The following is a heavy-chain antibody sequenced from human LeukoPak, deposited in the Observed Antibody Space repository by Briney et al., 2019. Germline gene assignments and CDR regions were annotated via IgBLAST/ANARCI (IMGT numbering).Heavy chain of an antibody. CDR2: INHSGST. Sequence: SETLSLTCAVYGGSFSGYYWSWIRQPPGKGLEWIGEINHSGSTNYNPSLKSRVTISVDTSKNQFSLKLSSVTAAATAVYYCARGLLFDPWGQGTLVTVSS. CDR1: GGSFSGYY. V-gene: IGHV4-34*01. CDR3: ARGLLFDP. J-gene: IGHJ5*02.